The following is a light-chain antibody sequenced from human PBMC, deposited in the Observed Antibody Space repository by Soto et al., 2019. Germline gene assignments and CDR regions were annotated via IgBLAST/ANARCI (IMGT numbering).Light chain of an antibody. J-gene: IGKJ4*01. CDR2: GAS. V-gene: IGKV3-20*01. CDR1: QSVSSSY. CDR3: QHYGRSLA. Sequence: EIVLTQSPGTLSLSPGERATLSCRASQSVSSSYLAWYQQKPGQAPRLLIYGASSRATGIPDRFSGSGSGTYFTLTISRLEPEDFAVYYCQHYGRSLAFGGGTKVEIK.